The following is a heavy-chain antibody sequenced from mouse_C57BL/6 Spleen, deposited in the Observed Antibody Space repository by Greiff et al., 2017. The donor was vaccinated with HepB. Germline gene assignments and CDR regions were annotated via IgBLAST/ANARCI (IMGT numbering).Heavy chain of an antibody. D-gene: IGHD2-3*01. V-gene: IGHV2-6*01. Sequence: QVQLKESGPGLVAPSQTLSLTCTVSGFSLTSYGVDWVRQSPGKGLEWLGVIWGVGSTNYNSALKSRMSISKDNSKSQVFLKMNSLRTDDTAMYYCARHDAGYWGQGTLVTVSA. CDR3: ARHDAGY. CDR1: GFSLTSYG. CDR2: IWGVGST. J-gene: IGHJ3*02.